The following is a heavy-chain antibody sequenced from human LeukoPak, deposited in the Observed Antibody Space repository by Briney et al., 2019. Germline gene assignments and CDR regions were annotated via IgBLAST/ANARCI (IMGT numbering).Heavy chain of an antibody. CDR1: GESFSAFY. CDR3: ARHQRGNSDAFDI. V-gene: IGHV4-34*01. Sequence: SETLSLTCAVYGESFSAFYWTWIRQPPGKGLEWIGEINHSGSTNYNPSLKSRVTISVDTSKNQLSLKLSSVTAADTAVYYCARHQRGNSDAFDIWGQGTMVTVSS. J-gene: IGHJ3*02. D-gene: IGHD4-23*01. CDR2: INHSGST.